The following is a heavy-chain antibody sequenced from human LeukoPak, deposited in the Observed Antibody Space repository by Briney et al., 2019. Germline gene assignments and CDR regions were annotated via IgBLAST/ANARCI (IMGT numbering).Heavy chain of an antibody. V-gene: IGHV3-23*01. CDR3: AKYLHGGYSVIVAYFDS. Sequence: PGGSLRLSCAASGFTFSSYAMSWVRQAPGKGLEWVSAISGGSDSTYYADSVKGRFTISRDNSKNTLYLQINSLRAEDTAIYYCAKYLHGGYSVIVAYFDSWGQGTLVTVSS. CDR1: GFTFSSYA. J-gene: IGHJ4*02. CDR2: ISGGSDST. D-gene: IGHD4-23*01.